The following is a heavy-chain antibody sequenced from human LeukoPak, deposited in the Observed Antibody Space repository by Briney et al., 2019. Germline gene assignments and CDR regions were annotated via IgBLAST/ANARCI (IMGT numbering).Heavy chain of an antibody. Sequence: PGGSLSLPCAASGFTVSSNYMIWLRQAPGKGLEWVSVISGNGRTFYADSLKGRFTISRNNSKNTLYLQMNSLRAEDTAVYYCATSLGLEDPYYYYYMDVWGKGTTVTVSS. CDR3: ATSLGLEDPYYYYYMDV. CDR2: ISGNGRT. D-gene: IGHD1-1*01. V-gene: IGHV3-66*02. CDR1: GFTVSSNY. J-gene: IGHJ6*03.